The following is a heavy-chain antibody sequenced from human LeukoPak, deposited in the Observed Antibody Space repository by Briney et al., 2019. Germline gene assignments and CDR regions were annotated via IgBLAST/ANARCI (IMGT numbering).Heavy chain of an antibody. J-gene: IGHJ4*02. CDR3: ARGEGYYFDY. Sequence: PSETLSLTCTVSGYSISSGYYWGWIRQPPGKGLEWIGSIYHSGSTYYNPTLKSRVTISVDTSKNQFSLKLSSVTAADTAVYYCARGEGYYFDYWGQGTLVTVSS. CDR1: GYSISSGYY. CDR2: IYHSGST. D-gene: IGHD1-26*01. V-gene: IGHV4-38-2*02.